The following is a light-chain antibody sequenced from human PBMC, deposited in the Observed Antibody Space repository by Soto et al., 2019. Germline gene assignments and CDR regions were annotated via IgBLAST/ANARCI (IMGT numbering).Light chain of an antibody. J-gene: IGKJ1*01. CDR1: EGIYTY. V-gene: IGKV1-27*01. CDR2: AAS. Sequence: DVQMTQSPSSLSASVGDRITITCRASEGIYTYLAWYQQKPGKVPKLLISAASTLHSGVPSRFRGSGSGTDFSLTIDNLQPEDVATYYCQKYNSAPWTFGQGTKVEIQ. CDR3: QKYNSAPWT.